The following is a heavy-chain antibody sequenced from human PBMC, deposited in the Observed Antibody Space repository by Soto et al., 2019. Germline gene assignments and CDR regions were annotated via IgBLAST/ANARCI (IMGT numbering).Heavy chain of an antibody. V-gene: IGHV3-33*01. CDR2: IWYDGSNK. CDR1: GFTFSSYG. CDR3: ARDILYILTGYQTPNDAFDI. J-gene: IGHJ3*02. Sequence: GGSLRLSCAASGFTFSSYGMHWVRQAPGKGLEWVAVIWYDGSNKKYADSVKGRFTISRDNSQNTLYLQMNSLRAEDTAVYYCARDILYILTGYQTPNDAFDIWGQGTMVTVSS. D-gene: IGHD3-9*01.